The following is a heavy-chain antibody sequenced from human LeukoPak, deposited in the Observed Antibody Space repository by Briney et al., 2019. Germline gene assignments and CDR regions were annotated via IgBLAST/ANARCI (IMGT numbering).Heavy chain of an antibody. J-gene: IGHJ4*02. CDR1: GFTFDDYT. V-gene: IGHV3-43*01. CDR3: ARGEGYFDY. CDR2: ISWDGGST. Sequence: GGSLRLSCAASGFTFDDYTMHWVRQAPGKGLEWVSLISWDGGSTYYADSVKGRFTISRDNAKNSLYLQMNSLRAEDTALYYCARGEGYFDYWGQGTLVTVSS.